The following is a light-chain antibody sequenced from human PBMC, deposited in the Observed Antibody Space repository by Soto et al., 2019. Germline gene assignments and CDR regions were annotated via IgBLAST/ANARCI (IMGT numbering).Light chain of an antibody. J-gene: IGLJ1*01. CDR3: SSYTTSSTLYV. CDR2: DVS. V-gene: IGLV2-14*01. Sequence: QSVRTQPASVSGSPGQSITISCTGTSSDVGGYNYVSWYQQHPGKAPKLMIYDVSNRPSGVSNRFSGSKSGNTASLTISGLQADDEADYSCSSYTTSSTLYVLGIGTKVNVL. CDR1: SSDVGGYNY.